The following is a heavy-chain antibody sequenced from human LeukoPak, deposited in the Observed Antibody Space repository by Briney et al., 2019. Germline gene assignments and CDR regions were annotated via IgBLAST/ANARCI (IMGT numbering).Heavy chain of an antibody. V-gene: IGHV2-70*11. Sequence: SGPALVKPTQTLTLTCTFSGFSLSTSGMCVTWIRQPPGKALEWLARIDWDDDKYYSTSLKTRLTISKDTSKNQVVLTMTNMDPVDTATYYCARISYYYDTSGSIDYWGQGTLVTVSS. J-gene: IGHJ4*02. D-gene: IGHD3-22*01. CDR1: GFSLSTSGMC. CDR2: IDWDDDK. CDR3: ARISYYYDTSGSIDY.